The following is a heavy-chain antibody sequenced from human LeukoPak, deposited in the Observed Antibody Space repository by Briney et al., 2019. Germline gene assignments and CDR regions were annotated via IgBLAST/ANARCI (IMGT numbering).Heavy chain of an antibody. J-gene: IGHJ3*02. CDR3: AREIGPHYYDSSGAVDAFDI. D-gene: IGHD3-22*01. Sequence: GESLKISCKGSGYSFTSYWIGWVRQMPGKGLEWMGIIYPGDSDTRYSPSFQGQVTILADKSISTAYLQWSSLKASDTAMYYCAREIGPHYYDSSGAVDAFDIWGQGTMVTVSS. V-gene: IGHV5-51*01. CDR1: GYSFTSYW. CDR2: IYPGDSDT.